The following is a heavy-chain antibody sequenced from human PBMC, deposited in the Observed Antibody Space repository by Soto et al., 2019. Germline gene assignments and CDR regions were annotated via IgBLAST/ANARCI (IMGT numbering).Heavy chain of an antibody. V-gene: IGHV3-15*07. Sequence: EVQLVESGGGLVKPGGSLRLSCAASGFTFSNAWMNWVRQAPGKGLEWVGRIESKTDGGTTDYAAPVKGRFTISRDDSQNTLYLQMSSLQTEDTAVYYCYSPLRNNWEFYYWGQGTLVTVSS. CDR1: GFTFSNAW. CDR3: YSPLRNNWEFYY. D-gene: IGHD1-20*01. CDR2: IESKTDGGTT. J-gene: IGHJ4*02.